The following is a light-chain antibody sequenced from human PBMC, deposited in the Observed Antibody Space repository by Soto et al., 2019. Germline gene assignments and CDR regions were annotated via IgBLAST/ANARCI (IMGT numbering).Light chain of an antibody. Sequence: EIVLTQSPGTLSLSPGERATLSCRASQSVRSSYLAWYQQNPGQAPRLLIYGASSRATGIPDRFSGSGSGTDFTLTISRLEPEDFAVYYCQQFGSPHLTFGGGTKVDIK. CDR1: QSVRSSY. J-gene: IGKJ4*01. CDR3: QQFGSPHLT. V-gene: IGKV3-20*01. CDR2: GAS.